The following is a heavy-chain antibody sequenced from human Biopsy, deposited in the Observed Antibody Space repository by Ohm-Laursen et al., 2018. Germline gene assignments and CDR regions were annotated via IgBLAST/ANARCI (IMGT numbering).Heavy chain of an antibody. CDR1: GFTLSTYW. V-gene: IGHV3-74*01. J-gene: IGHJ6*02. D-gene: IGHD2-15*01. Sequence: SLRLSCTATGFTLSTYWMHWVRQVPGKGLVWVSRISSDGSSVSYADSVEGRFTISRDNAKNTLYLQMNSLRAEDTAVYYCVSFLKDLNMAVWGQGTTVTVSS. CDR2: ISSDGSSV. CDR3: VSFLKDLNMAV.